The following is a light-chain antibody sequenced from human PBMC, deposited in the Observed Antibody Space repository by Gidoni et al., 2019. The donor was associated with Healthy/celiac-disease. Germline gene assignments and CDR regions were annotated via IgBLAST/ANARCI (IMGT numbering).Light chain of an antibody. CDR1: QSLSSY. V-gene: IGKV3-11*01. CDR3: QQRSNWPGT. CDR2: DAS. Sequence: EILLTHSPATLSLSPGERATLSCRASQSLSSYLAWYQQKPGQAPRLLIYDASNRATGIPARFSGSGSGTDFTLTISSLEPEDFAVYYCQQRSNWPGTFGGGTKVEIK. J-gene: IGKJ4*01.